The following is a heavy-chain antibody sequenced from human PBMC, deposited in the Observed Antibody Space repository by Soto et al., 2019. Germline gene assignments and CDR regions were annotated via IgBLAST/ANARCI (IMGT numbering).Heavy chain of an antibody. Sequence: QVQLVQSGAEVKEPGASVTVSCRASGDRFTDYYMHWVRQAPGQGLEWMGWINPNSGVTKYAQKFQGWVTMTRDTSNRTVYMQLSRLGFDHTAIYYCARESGGATATLDYYYFYMDVWGTGTTVTVSS. CDR3: ARESGGATATLDYYYFYMDV. D-gene: IGHD1-26*01. V-gene: IGHV1-2*04. J-gene: IGHJ6*03. CDR2: INPNSGVT. CDR1: GDRFTDYY.